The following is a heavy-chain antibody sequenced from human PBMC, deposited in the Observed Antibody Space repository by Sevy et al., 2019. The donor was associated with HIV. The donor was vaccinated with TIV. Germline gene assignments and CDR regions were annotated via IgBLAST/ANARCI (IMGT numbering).Heavy chain of an antibody. CDR2: ISGSGGST. Sequence: GGSLRLSCAASGFTFSSYAMSWVRQAPGKGLEWVSAISGSGGSTYYADSVKGRFTISRDNSKNTLYLEMNSLRAEDTAVDYCAKDPEYYDILTGYYPSFDYWGQGILVTVSS. CDR3: AKDPEYYDILTGYYPSFDY. D-gene: IGHD3-9*01. J-gene: IGHJ4*02. CDR1: GFTFSSYA. V-gene: IGHV3-23*01.